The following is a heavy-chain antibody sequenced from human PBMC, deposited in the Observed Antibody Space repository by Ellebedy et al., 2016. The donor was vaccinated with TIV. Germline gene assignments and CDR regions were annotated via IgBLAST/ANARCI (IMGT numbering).Heavy chain of an antibody. D-gene: IGHD6-19*01. CDR2: IIPIFGTA. Sequence: AASVKVSCKASGGTFSSYAISWVRQAPGQGLEWMGGIIPIFGTANYAQKFQGRVTITADESTSTAYMELSSLRSEDTAVYYCARDVSVAGTQFLYDYWGQGTLVTVSS. CDR3: ARDVSVAGTQFLYDY. J-gene: IGHJ4*02. CDR1: GGTFSSYA. V-gene: IGHV1-69*13.